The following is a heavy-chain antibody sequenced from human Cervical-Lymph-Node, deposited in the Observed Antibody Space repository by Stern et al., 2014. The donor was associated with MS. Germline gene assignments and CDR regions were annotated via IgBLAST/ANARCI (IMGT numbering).Heavy chain of an antibody. D-gene: IGHD6-13*01. V-gene: IGHV1-2*06. CDR2: ISPHTGGA. CDR1: GYSFTDFN. Sequence: VQLVESGAEVKKPGASVKVSCKASGYSFTDFNTHCVRQAPGQGLEWMGRISPHTGGARYAEKFQGRVTMTRDTSITTAYMELDRLTSDDTAVYYCATHGGSSFQMDVWGQGTTVTVSS. CDR3: ATHGGSSFQMDV. J-gene: IGHJ6*02.